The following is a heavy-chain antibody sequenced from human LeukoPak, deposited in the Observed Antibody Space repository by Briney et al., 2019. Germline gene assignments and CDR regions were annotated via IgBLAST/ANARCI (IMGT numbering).Heavy chain of an antibody. CDR1: GGSISSYY. CDR2: IYYSGST. D-gene: IGHD6-13*01. CDR3: ARIAAAGTRNYYYYGMDA. V-gene: IGHV4-59*08. Sequence: SETLSLTCTVSGGSISSYYWSWIRQPPGKGLEWIGYIYYSGSTNYNPSLKSRVTISVDTSKNQFSLKLSSVTAADTAVYYCARIAAAGTRNYYYYGMDAWGQGTTVTVSS. J-gene: IGHJ6*02.